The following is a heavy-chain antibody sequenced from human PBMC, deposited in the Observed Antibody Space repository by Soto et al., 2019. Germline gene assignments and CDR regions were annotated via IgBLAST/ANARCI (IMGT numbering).Heavy chain of an antibody. D-gene: IGHD3-9*01. CDR1: GGSLSGYY. Sequence: PSETLSLTCAVYGGSLSGYYWSWLRQSPGKGLEWIGEINHSGTANYNPSLKTRVTISADASKHQFSLRLTSVTAADSAIYYCASYHFLDLWTGSRHYMDVWSRGTPVTVSS. CDR3: ASYHFLDLWTGSRHYMDV. V-gene: IGHV4-34*01. CDR2: INHSGTA. J-gene: IGHJ6*03.